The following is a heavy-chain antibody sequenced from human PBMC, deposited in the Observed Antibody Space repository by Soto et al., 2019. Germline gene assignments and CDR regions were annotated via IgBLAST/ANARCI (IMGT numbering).Heavy chain of an antibody. V-gene: IGHV4-34*01. Sequence: QVQLQQWGAGLLKPSETLSLTCAVYGGSFSGYYWNWIRQPPGKGLEWIGEINHSGSTNYNPSLTSRVTISVATSKNQFSLTLSSVTAAHTAVYYCARLPRGYNYGMDVWGQGTTVTVSS. CDR3: ARLPRGYNYGMDV. CDR1: GGSFSGYY. J-gene: IGHJ6*02. CDR2: INHSGST.